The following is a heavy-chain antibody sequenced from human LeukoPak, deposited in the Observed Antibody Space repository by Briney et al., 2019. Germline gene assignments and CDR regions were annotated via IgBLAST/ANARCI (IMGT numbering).Heavy chain of an antibody. CDR3: ARDMGVSQRYWYFDL. CDR2: MYASGST. D-gene: IGHD2-2*01. V-gene: IGHV4-4*07. Sequence: SETLSLTCSVSGGSISSYRCSWIRQPAGKGLEWIWRMYASGSTNFNPSLKSRVTMSVDTSKNQFSLNLSSVTAADTAVYYCARDMGVSQRYWYFDLWGPGTLVTVSS. J-gene: IGHJ2*01. CDR1: GGSISSYR.